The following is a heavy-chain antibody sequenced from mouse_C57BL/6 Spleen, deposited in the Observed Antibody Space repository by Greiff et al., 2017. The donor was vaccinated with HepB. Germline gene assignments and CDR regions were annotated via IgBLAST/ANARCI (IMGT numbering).Heavy chain of an antibody. CDR3: ARWLRPYAMGF. V-gene: IGHV1-82*01. CDR2: INPGDGDT. Sequence: VQLQQSGPELVKPGASVKISCKASGYAFSSSWMNWVKQRPGKGLEWIGRINPGDGDTNYNGKFKGKATLTADKSSSTAYMQLSILTSADSAVYFCARWLRPYAMGFLGQGTSGPVPS. D-gene: IGHD2-2*01. J-gene: IGHJ4*01. CDR1: GYAFSSSW.